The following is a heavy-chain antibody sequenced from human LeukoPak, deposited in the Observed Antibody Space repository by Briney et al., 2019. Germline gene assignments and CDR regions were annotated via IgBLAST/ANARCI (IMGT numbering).Heavy chain of an antibody. CDR3: ARYVRAAARPPQHNMAV. CDR2: INPGSGGT. J-gene: IGHJ6*03. D-gene: IGHD2-15*01. CDR1: GYTFSVYY. V-gene: IGHV1-2*02. Sequence: ASVKVSCKASGYTFSVYYMHWVRQARGQGLEWMGWINPGSGGTNYAQKFQGRVTMTRDTSIGTAYMELSGLRAYETAVWYCARYVRAAARPPQHNMAVWGKGTLVTVSS.